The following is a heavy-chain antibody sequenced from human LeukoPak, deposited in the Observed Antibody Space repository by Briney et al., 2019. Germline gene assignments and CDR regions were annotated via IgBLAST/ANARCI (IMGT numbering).Heavy chain of an antibody. Sequence: GGSLRLSCTASAFSFSSYEMNWLRQAPGKGLEWISYISGSGSAMYYAESVKGRFTISRDSAKNKLYLQMNSLRAEDTAVYYCARFNWGFDWGQGTVVIVSS. CDR1: AFSFSSYE. CDR2: ISGSGSAM. CDR3: ARFNWGFD. J-gene: IGHJ3*01. D-gene: IGHD7-27*01. V-gene: IGHV3-48*03.